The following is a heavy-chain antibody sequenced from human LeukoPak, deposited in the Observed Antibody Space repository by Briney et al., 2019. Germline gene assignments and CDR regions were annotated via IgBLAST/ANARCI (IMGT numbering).Heavy chain of an antibody. J-gene: IGHJ3*02. CDR1: GFTFSSYA. V-gene: IGHV3-74*01. Sequence: GGSLRLSCAASGFTFSSYAMSWVRQAPGKGLVWVSRINSGGSSTRYADSVKGRFTISRDNAKNTLYLQMNSLRAEDTAVYYCARTSRSSAFDIWGQGTIVTVSS. CDR3: ARTSRSSAFDI. CDR2: INSGGSST.